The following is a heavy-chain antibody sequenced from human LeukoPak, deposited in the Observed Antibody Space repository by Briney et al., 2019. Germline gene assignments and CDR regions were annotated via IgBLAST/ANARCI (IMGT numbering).Heavy chain of an antibody. CDR3: ARVPPTTPYSYYYYGMDV. J-gene: IGHJ6*02. CDR1: GGSISSYY. Sequence: SETLSHTCTVSGGSISSYYWSWIRQPPGKGLEWIGYIYYSGSTNYNPSLKSRVTISVDTSKNQFSLKLSSVTAADTAVYYCARVPPTTPYSYYYYGMDVWGQGTTVTVSS. V-gene: IGHV4-59*01. D-gene: IGHD1-14*01. CDR2: IYYSGST.